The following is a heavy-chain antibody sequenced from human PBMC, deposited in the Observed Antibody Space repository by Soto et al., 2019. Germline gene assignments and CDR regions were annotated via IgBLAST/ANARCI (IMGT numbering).Heavy chain of an antibody. D-gene: IGHD2-15*01. Sequence: EVQLVESGGGLVQPGGSLRLSCAASGFTFRNYWMTWVRQAPGKGLEWVANIKQDGTEKYYVDSVKGRFTISRDNAKNSLYLQMNSLRAEDTAVYYCARQGIVGMDVWGKGTTVTVSS. CDR2: IKQDGTEK. J-gene: IGHJ6*04. V-gene: IGHV3-7*01. CDR3: ARQGIVGMDV. CDR1: GFTFRNYW.